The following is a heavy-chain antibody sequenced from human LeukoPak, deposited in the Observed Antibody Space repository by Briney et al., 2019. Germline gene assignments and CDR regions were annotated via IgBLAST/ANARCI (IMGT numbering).Heavy chain of an antibody. CDR3: ARDLFTC. J-gene: IGHJ4*02. CDR1: GFTFSSYG. Sequence: GGSLRLSCAASGFTFSSYGMHWVRQAPGKGLEWVAVIWYDGSNKYYADSVKGRFTISRDNAKNSVYLQMNSLRDEDTAVYYCARDLFTCWGLGTLVTVSS. CDR2: IWYDGSNK. D-gene: IGHD3-10*02. V-gene: IGHV3-33*01.